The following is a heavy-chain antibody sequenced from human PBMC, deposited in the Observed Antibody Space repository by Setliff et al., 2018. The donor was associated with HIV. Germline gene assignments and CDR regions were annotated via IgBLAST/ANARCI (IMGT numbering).Heavy chain of an antibody. CDR3: TAVGSLAGRRPELN. V-gene: IGHV3-15*07. Sequence: GGSLRLSCAASGFTFSNAWMNWIRQAPGKGLEWVARLRSKIDGGTTEYAAPVKGRFTISRDDSINTLYLQMNSLKTEDTAVYFCTAVGSLAGRRPELNWGRGTLVTVSS. CDR1: GFTFSNAW. CDR2: LRSKIDGGTT. J-gene: IGHJ4*02. D-gene: IGHD6-6*01.